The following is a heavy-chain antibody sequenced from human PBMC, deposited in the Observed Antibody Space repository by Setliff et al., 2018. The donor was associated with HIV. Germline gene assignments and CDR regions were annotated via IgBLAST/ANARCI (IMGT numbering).Heavy chain of an antibody. J-gene: IGHJ3*01. V-gene: IGHV1-18*01. D-gene: IGHD2-15*01. CDR3: ARRIGFDV. CDR1: GYNFINNG. CDR2: INVYNGDT. Sequence: ASVKVSCKASGYNFINNGISWVRQAPGQGLEWMAWINVYNGDTNFALKFQGRVTLTKDTSISTAYMELSNLGSEDTAVYYCARRIGFDVWGQGTMVTVSS.